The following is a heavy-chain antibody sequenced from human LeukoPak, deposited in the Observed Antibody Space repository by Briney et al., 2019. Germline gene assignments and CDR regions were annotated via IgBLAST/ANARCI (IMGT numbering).Heavy chain of an antibody. J-gene: IGHJ5*02. CDR1: GGSISSYY. CDR3: ARTMTNCSSTSCYTFDP. Sequence: SETMSLTCTVSGGSISSYYWSWIRQPAGKGLEWIGRIYTSGSTNYNPSLKSRVTMSVDTSKNQFSLKLSSVTAADTAVYYCARTMTNCSSTSCYTFDPWGQGTLVTVSS. D-gene: IGHD2-2*02. CDR2: IYTSGST. V-gene: IGHV4-4*07.